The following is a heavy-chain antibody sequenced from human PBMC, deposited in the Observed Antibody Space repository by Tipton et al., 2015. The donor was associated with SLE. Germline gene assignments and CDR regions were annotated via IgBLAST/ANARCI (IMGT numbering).Heavy chain of an antibody. Sequence: TLSFTCTVSGGSISSSSYYWGWIRQPPGKGLEWIGSIYYSGSTYYNPSLKSRVTISVDTSKNQFSLKLSSVTAADTAVYYCAMNAYYYGMDVWGQGTTVTVSS. CDR1: GGSISSSSYY. D-gene: IGHD2-8*01. CDR2: IYYSGST. CDR3: AMNAYYYGMDV. J-gene: IGHJ6*02. V-gene: IGHV4-39*07.